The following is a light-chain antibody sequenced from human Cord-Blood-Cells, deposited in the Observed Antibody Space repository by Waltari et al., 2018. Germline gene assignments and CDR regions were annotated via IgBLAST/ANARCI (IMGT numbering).Light chain of an antibody. CDR2: EVS. CDR1: SSDVGGYNY. V-gene: IGLV2-8*01. CDR3: SSYAGSNNVV. J-gene: IGLJ2*01. Sequence: QSALTQPASVSGSPGQSITISCTGTSSDVGGYNYVPWYQQHPGKAPKLMIYEVSKRPSGVPDRFSGSKSGNTASLTVSGLQAEDEADYYCSSYAGSNNVVFGGGTKLTVL.